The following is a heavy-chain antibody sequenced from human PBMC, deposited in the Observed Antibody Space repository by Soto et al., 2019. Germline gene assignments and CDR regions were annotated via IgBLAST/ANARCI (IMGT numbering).Heavy chain of an antibody. D-gene: IGHD1-7*01. CDR2: INAGNGNT. Sequence: ASVKVSCKASGYTFTSYAMHWVRQAPGQRLEWMGWINAGNGNTKYSQKFQGRVTTTRDTSASTAYMELSSLRSEDTAVYYCARDSRIXGTNPVYWGQGTLVTVSS. J-gene: IGHJ4*02. V-gene: IGHV1-3*01. CDR1: GYTFTSYA. CDR3: ARDSRIXGTNPVY.